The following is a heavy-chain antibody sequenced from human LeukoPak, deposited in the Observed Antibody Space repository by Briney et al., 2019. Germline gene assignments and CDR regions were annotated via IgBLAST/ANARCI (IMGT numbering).Heavy chain of an antibody. Sequence: GGSLRLSCVASGFTFSSYAMSWVRQAPGKGLEWVSAISGSGGSTYHVDSVKGRFTISRDNSKNTLYLQMNSLRAEDTAVYYCAKDYDYVWGSYRQGSYFDYWGQGTLVTVSS. J-gene: IGHJ4*02. D-gene: IGHD3-16*02. CDR1: GFTFSSYA. CDR3: AKDYDYVWGSYRQGSYFDY. CDR2: ISGSGGST. V-gene: IGHV3-23*01.